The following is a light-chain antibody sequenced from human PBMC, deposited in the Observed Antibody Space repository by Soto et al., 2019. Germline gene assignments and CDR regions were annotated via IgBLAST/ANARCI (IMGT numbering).Light chain of an antibody. CDR3: SSFAGSNIWV. CDR1: SSNIGNNA. CDR2: YDD. J-gene: IGLJ3*02. V-gene: IGLV1-36*01. Sequence: QSVLTQPPSVSEAPRQRVTISCSGSSSNIGNNAVNWYQQLPGKAPKLLIYYDDLLPSGVSDRFSGSKSGNTASLTVSGLQAEDEADYYCSSFAGSNIWVFGGGTKLTVL.